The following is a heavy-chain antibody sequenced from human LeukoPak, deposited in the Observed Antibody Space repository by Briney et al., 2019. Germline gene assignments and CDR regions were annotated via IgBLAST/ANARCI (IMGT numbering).Heavy chain of an antibody. CDR3: ARGVIYYDSSRWFDP. CDR1: GYTFAGYY. V-gene: IGHV1-2*02. D-gene: IGHD3-22*01. Sequence: ASVKVSCKASGYTFAGYYMHWVRQAPGQGLEWMGWINPNSGGTNYAQKFQGRVTMTRDTSISTAYMELSRLRSDDTAVYYCARGVIYYDSSRWFDPWGQGTLVTVSS. CDR2: INPNSGGT. J-gene: IGHJ5*02.